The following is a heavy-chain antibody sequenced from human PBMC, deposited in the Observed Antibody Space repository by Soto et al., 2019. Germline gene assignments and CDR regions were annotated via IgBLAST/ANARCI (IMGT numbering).Heavy chain of an antibody. D-gene: IGHD1-1*01. CDR3: ARDQSVRGPTTLFDP. V-gene: IGHV3-74*01. CDR2: IDTDGSNT. Sequence: PGGSLRLSCAASGFTFSSYWMHWVRQVPGKGLVWVSRIDTDGSNTIYADSVKGRFTISRDNAKNTLYLQMNSLRAEDTAVYYCARDQSVRGPTTLFDPWGQGTLVTVSS. J-gene: IGHJ5*02. CDR1: GFTFSSYW.